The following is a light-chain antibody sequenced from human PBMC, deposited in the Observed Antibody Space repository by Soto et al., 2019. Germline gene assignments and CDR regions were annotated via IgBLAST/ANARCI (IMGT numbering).Light chain of an antibody. CDR2: KVS. CDR3: MLGTYWPRLT. Sequence: DVVMTQSPLSLPVTLGQPASISCRSSQSLVYSDGNTYLNWFHQRPGQSPRRLIYKVSNRDSGVPDTFRGSGSGIYFTLKIRRLEAEDVGVYYCMLGTYWPRLTFGGVTKVEIK. V-gene: IGKV2-30*01. J-gene: IGKJ4*01. CDR1: QSLVYSDGNTY.